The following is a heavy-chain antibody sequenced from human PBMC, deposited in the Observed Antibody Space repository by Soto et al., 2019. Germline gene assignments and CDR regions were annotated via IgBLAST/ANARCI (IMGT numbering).Heavy chain of an antibody. CDR1: GGSISSYY. D-gene: IGHD3-3*01. CDR3: ARDRVGYYRGSSYYYGMDV. V-gene: IGHV4-59*01. Sequence: SETLSLTCTVSGGSISSYYWSWIRQPPGKGLEWMGYIYYSGSTNYNPSLKSRVTISVDTSKNQFSLNLSSVTAADTAVYYCARDRVGYYRGSSYYYGMDVWGQGTTVTVSS. J-gene: IGHJ6*02. CDR2: IYYSGST.